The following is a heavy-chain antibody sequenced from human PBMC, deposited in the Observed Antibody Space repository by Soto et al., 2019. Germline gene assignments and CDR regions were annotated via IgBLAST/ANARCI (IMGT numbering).Heavy chain of an antibody. D-gene: IGHD3-10*01. CDR1: GGTFNTYA. J-gene: IGHJ4*02. CDR2: ISPMFGAA. V-gene: IGHV1-69*19. CDR3: AREVQVHTPAFVY. Sequence: QVQLVQSGAEMKKPGSSVKVSCQSSGGTFNTYAMNWVRQAPGQGPEWMGDISPMFGAANYAPKFQGRVNITADESTVTSYMQLSSLTSEDTALYFCAREVQVHTPAFVYWGQGTLVTVSS.